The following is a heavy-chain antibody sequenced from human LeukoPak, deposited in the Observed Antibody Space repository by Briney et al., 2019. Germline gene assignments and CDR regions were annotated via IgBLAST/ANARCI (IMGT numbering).Heavy chain of an antibody. Sequence: PSETLSLTCTVSAGSISSGSYYWSWIRQPAGKGLEWIGRIYTSGSTNYNPSLKSRVTISVDTSKNQFSLKLSSVTAADTAVYYCARSASRFDPWGQGTLVAVSS. CDR2: IYTSGST. D-gene: IGHD2-21*01. V-gene: IGHV4-61*02. CDR3: ARSASRFDP. J-gene: IGHJ5*02. CDR1: AGSISSGSYY.